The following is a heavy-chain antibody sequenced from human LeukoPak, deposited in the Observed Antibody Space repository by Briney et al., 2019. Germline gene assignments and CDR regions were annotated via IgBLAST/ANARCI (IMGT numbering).Heavy chain of an antibody. CDR2: IDTSGNT. Sequence: MSSETLSLTCTVSGGSISSYYWSWIRQPAGKGLEWIGRIDTSGNTNYKPSLKSRVTMSVDTSENQFSLKLSSVTAADTAVYYCARVSSSWYQDWYFDLWGRGTLVTVSS. CDR3: ARVSSSWYQDWYFDL. D-gene: IGHD6-13*01. CDR1: GGSISSYY. V-gene: IGHV4-4*07. J-gene: IGHJ2*01.